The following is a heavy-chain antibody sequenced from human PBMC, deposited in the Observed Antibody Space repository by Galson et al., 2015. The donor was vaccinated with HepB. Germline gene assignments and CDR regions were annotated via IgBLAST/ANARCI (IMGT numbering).Heavy chain of an antibody. V-gene: IGHV5-51*01. CDR3: ARRPTFDSSGYYYVEDAFDI. Sequence: QSGAEVKKPGESLKISCKGSGYSFTNYWIGWVRQMPGKGLEWMGIIYPGDSDTRYSPSFQGQVTISADKSISTAYLQWSSLKASDTAMYYCARRPTFDSSGYYYVEDAFDIWGQGTMVTVSS. CDR1: GYSFTNYW. CDR2: IYPGDSDT. D-gene: IGHD3-22*01. J-gene: IGHJ3*02.